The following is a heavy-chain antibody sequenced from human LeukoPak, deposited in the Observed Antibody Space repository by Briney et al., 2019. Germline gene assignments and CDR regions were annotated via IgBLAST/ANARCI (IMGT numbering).Heavy chain of an antibody. CDR3: WAGLRPYYYYRDV. J-gene: IGHJ6*03. D-gene: IGHD4-17*01. CDR1: GGTFSSYA. Sequence: SVKLSCKASGGTFSSYAISWVRHAPGQGLEWMGGIIPIFGTANYAHKFQGRVTITADESTSTPYMEQSSLCADATAVYYCWAGLRPYYYYRDVWGKGARVTIP. CDR2: IIPIFGTA. V-gene: IGHV1-69*13.